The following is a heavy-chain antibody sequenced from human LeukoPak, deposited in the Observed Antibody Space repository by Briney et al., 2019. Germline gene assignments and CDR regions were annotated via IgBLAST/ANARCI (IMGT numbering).Heavy chain of an antibody. CDR1: GFIVSSYE. J-gene: IGHJ3*02. D-gene: IGHD6-13*01. CDR2: INSGGTV. CDR3: ARFSSTWYVALDM. Sequence: PGGSLRLSCAASGFIVSSYETGWVRQAPGKGLEWLSYINSGGTVYYADSVKGRFAFSRDNAKNSLYLHMNSLRAEDTALYYCARFSSTWYVALDMWGQGTMVTVSS. V-gene: IGHV3-48*03.